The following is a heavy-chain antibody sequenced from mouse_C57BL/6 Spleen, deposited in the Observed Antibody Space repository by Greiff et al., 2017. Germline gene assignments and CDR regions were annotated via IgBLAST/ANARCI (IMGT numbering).Heavy chain of an antibody. V-gene: IGHV1-15*01. D-gene: IGHD4-1*01. CDR2: IDPETGGT. CDR1: GYTFTDYE. J-gene: IGHJ4*01. CDR3: TRDWAMDY. Sequence: QVHVKQSGAELVRPGASVTLSCKASGYTFTDYEMHWVKQTPVHGLAWIGAIDPETGGTAYNQKFKGKAILTADKSSSTAYMELRSLTSEDSAVYYCTRDWAMDYWGQGTSVTVSS.